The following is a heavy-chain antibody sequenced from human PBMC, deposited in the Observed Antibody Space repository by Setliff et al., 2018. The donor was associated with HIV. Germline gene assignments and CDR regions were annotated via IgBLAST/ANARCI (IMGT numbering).Heavy chain of an antibody. J-gene: IGHJ4*02. CDR3: ARLGPGYCSSTRCYFDY. V-gene: IGHV5-51*01. Sequence: GESLTISCKGSGYRLTIYWIGWVRQMPGKGLEWMGIIYLGDSDTIYSPSFQGQVTISADKSISTAYLQWSSLKASDTAMYFCARLGPGYCSSTRCYFDYWGQGTPVTVST. D-gene: IGHD2-2*01. CDR1: GYRLTIYW. CDR2: IYLGDSDT.